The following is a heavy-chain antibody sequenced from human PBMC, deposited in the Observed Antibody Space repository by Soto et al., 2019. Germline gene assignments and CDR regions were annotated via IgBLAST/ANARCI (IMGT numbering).Heavy chain of an antibody. D-gene: IGHD2-21*02. CDR1: GFTFSSYG. CDR2: ISYDGSNK. CDR3: AKDRGYCGGDCYDFDY. V-gene: IGHV3-30*18. Sequence: QVRLVESGGGVVQPGRSLRLSCAASGFTFSSYGMHWVRQAPGKGLEWVAVISYDGSNKYYADSVKGRFTISRDNSKNTLYLQMNSLRAEDTAVYYCAKDRGYCGGDCYDFDYWGQGTLVTVSS. J-gene: IGHJ4*02.